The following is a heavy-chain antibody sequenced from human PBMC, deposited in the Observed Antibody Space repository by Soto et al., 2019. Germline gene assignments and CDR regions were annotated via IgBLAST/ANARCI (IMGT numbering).Heavy chain of an antibody. V-gene: IGHV3-13*01. CDR3: ARGVTMALFDP. D-gene: IGHD3-10*01. Sequence: GGSLRLSCSASGFTFSSYAMHWVRQATGKGLEWVSAIGTPGDTYYPGSVKGRFTISRENAKNSLYLQMNSLRAGDTAVYYCARGVTMALFDPWGQGTLVTVSS. CDR2: IGTPGDT. CDR1: GFTFSSYA. J-gene: IGHJ5*02.